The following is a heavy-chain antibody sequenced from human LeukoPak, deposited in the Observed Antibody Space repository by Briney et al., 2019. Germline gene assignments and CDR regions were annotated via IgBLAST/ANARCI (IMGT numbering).Heavy chain of an antibody. CDR1: GGSISGGGYS. CDR2: IYHSGST. CDR3: ARVEKGAPDY. V-gene: IGHV4-30-2*01. J-gene: IGHJ4*02. Sequence: SQTLSLTCAVSGGSISGGGYSWSWIRQPPGKGLEWIGYIYHSGSTYYNPSLKSRVTISVDRSKNQFSLKLSSVTAADTAVYYCARVEKGAPDYWGQGTLVTVSS. D-gene: IGHD1-26*01.